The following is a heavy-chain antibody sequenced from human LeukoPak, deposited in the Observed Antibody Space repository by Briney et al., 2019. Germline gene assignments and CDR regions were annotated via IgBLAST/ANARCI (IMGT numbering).Heavy chain of an antibody. CDR1: GFTFSDYH. J-gene: IGHJ4*02. D-gene: IGHD6-19*01. CDR3: AKWIPSSGWYPYPFDY. Sequence: PGGSLRLSCAASGFTFSDYHMSWIRQAPGKGLEWVSAISGSGGSTYYADSVKGRFTISRDNSKNTLYLQMNSLRAEDTAVYYCAKWIPSSGWYPYPFDYWGQGTLATVSS. CDR2: ISGSGGST. V-gene: IGHV3-23*01.